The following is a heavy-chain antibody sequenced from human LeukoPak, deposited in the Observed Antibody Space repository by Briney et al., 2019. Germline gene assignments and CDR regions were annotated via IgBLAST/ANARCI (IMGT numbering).Heavy chain of an antibody. D-gene: IGHD5-12*01. CDR3: AGTSGYDLGFGY. CDR2: INPSGGST. CDR1: GYTFTSYY. V-gene: IGHV1-46*01. Sequence: ASVEVSCKASGYTFTSYYMHWVRQAPGQGLEWMGIINPSGGSTSYAQKFQGRVTMTRDMSTSTVYMELSSLRSEDTAVYCCAGTSGYDLGFGYWGQGTLVTVSS. J-gene: IGHJ4*02.